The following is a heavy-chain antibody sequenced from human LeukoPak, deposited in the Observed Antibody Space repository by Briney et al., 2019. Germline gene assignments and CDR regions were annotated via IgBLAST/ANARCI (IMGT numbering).Heavy chain of an antibody. D-gene: IGHD3-22*01. CDR2: INPNSGGT. Sequence: ASVKVSCKASGYTFTGYYMHWVRQAPGQGLEWMGWINPNSGGTNYAQKFQGRVTMTSDTSISTGYMELSRLRSDDTAVYYCARDAYAGSGYYTFYVGYFDLWGRGTLVTVFS. CDR3: ARDAYAGSGYYTFYVGYFDL. CDR1: GYTFTGYY. V-gene: IGHV1-2*02. J-gene: IGHJ2*01.